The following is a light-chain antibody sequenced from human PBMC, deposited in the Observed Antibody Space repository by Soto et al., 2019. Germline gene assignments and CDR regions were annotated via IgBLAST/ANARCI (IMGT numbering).Light chain of an antibody. CDR2: GAS. CDR1: QSVSSSY. V-gene: IGKV3-20*01. Sequence: EIVLTQSPGTLSLSPGERGTLSCRASQSVSSSYLAWYQQKPGQAPRLLIYGASSSATGIPDRFSGSGSGTDFTLTISRLEPEDFAVYYCQQYGSSPWTFGQGTKVEIK. CDR3: QQYGSSPWT. J-gene: IGKJ1*01.